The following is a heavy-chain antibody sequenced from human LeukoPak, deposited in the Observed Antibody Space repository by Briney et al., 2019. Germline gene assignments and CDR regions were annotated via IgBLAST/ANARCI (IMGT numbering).Heavy chain of an antibody. CDR1: GYTFTGYY. CDR2: INPNSGGT. CDR3: ARDKRVYYCSGSQY. V-gene: IGHV1-2*06. Sequence: ASVKVSCKASGYTFTGYYMHWVRQAPGQGLEWMGRINPNSGGTNYAQKFQGRVTMTRDTSISTAYMELSRLRSDDTAVYYCARDKRVYYCSGSQYWGQGTLVTVSS. J-gene: IGHJ4*02. D-gene: IGHD3-10*01.